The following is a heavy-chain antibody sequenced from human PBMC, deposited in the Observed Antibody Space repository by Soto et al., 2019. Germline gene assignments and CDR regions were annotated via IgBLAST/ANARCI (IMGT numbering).Heavy chain of an antibody. V-gene: IGHV3-11*01. CDR3: ARPPFYYDSSYSGY. Sequence: GGSLRLSCAASGFTFSDYYMSWIRQAPGKGLEWVSYISSSGSSIYYAESVKGRFTISRDNAKNSLYLQMNSLRAEDTAVYYCARPPFYYDSSYSGYWGQGTLVTVSS. D-gene: IGHD3-22*01. J-gene: IGHJ4*02. CDR1: GFTFSDYY. CDR2: ISSSGSSI.